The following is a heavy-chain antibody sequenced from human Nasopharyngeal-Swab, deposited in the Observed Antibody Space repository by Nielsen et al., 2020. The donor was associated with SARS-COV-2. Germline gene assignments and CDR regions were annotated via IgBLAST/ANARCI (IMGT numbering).Heavy chain of an antibody. CDR1: RFTFSRWP. J-gene: IGHJ4*02. Sequence: GESLKISCVASRFTFSRWPMHWVRQAPGKGLEWVTVISSDGSDKQYVDSVKGRSTISRDNSKNTLYLQVKSLRADDTGVYYCASLRADTPDFAYLGQGTLVTVSS. D-gene: IGHD2-15*01. V-gene: IGHV3-30*03. CDR2: ISSDGSDK. CDR3: ASLRADTPDFAY.